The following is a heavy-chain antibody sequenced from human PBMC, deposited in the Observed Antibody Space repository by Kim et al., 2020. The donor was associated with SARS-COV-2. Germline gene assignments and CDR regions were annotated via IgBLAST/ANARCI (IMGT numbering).Heavy chain of an antibody. Sequence: SETLSLTCAVYGGSFSGYYWSWIRQPPGKGLEWIGEINHSGSTNYNPSLKSRVTISVDTSKNQFSLKLSSVTAADTAVYCCARGNIAAVGRRFLNAFDI. CDR3: ARGNIAAVGRRFLNAFDI. D-gene: IGHD6-13*01. CDR2: INHSGST. CDR1: GGSFSGYY. J-gene: IGHJ3*02. V-gene: IGHV4-34*01.